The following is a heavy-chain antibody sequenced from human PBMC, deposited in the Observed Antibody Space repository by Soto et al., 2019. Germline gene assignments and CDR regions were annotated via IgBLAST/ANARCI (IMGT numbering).Heavy chain of an antibody. J-gene: IGHJ4*02. Sequence: GASLKISCMGSGYSFAGYWITWVRQKPGKGLEWMGRIDPSDSQTYYSPSFRGHVTISVTKSITTVFLQWSSLRASDTAMYYCARQIYDSDTGPNFQYYFDSWGQGTPVTVSS. D-gene: IGHD3-22*01. V-gene: IGHV5-10-1*01. CDR2: IDPSDSQT. CDR3: ARQIYDSDTGPNFQYYFDS. CDR1: GYSFAGYW.